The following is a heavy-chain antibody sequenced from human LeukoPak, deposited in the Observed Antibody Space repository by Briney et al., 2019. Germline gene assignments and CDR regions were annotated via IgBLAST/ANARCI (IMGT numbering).Heavy chain of an antibody. CDR3: ARDLMDIVVVPAAMDY. J-gene: IGHJ4*02. D-gene: IGHD2-2*03. CDR2: ISAYNGNT. Sequence: ASVKVSCKASGYTFTSYGISRVRQAPGQGLEWMGWISAYNGNTNYAQKLQGRVTMTTDTSTSTAYMELRSLRSDDTAVYYCARDLMDIVVVPAAMDYWGQGTLVTVSS. V-gene: IGHV1-18*01. CDR1: GYTFTSYG.